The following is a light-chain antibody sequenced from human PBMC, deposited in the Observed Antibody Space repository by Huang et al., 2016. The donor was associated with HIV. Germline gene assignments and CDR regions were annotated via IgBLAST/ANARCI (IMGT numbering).Light chain of an antibody. CDR1: QSVSSSY. Sequence: ELVLTQSPGTLSLSPGERATLACRASQSVSSSYLAWYQQKPGQAPRLLIYGASSRATGIPDRVSGSGAGTDFTLTISRLEPEDFAVYYCQQYDSSPWTFGQGTKVEIK. V-gene: IGKV3-20*01. J-gene: IGKJ1*01. CDR2: GAS. CDR3: QQYDSSPWT.